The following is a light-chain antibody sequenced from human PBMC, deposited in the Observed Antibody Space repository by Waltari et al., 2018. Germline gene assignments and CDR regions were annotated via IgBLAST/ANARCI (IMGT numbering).Light chain of an antibody. CDR2: ATF. CDR1: HSVRNF. CDR3: QQGYMTPRT. Sequence: EIQMTQSPSSLSASVGDRVTITCRASHSVRNFLNWYQQEPGKDPKLLIYATFTLQTGVPSRFSGSGSGTDFTLSISSLQPEDFAIYFCQQGYMTPRTFGQGTKVEIK. V-gene: IGKV1-39*01. J-gene: IGKJ1*01.